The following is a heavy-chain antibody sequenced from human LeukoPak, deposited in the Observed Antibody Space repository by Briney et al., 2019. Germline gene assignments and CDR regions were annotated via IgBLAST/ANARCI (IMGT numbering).Heavy chain of an antibody. Sequence: GGSLRLSCAGSGFTFSSYTMNWVRHAPGKGLEWVSSISESSIYINYADSVKGRFTISRDNAKYSLYLQMTSLRAEDTAVYYCARSYYDSSGYPHSDLDYWGQGTLVTVSS. D-gene: IGHD3-22*01. CDR1: GFTFSSYT. CDR2: ISESSIYI. CDR3: ARSYYDSSGYPHSDLDY. J-gene: IGHJ4*02. V-gene: IGHV3-21*01.